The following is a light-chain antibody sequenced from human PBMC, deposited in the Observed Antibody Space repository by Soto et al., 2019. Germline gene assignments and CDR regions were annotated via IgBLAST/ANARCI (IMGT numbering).Light chain of an antibody. J-gene: IGKJ4*01. CDR3: QQYYTDPHF. V-gene: IGKV4-1*01. Sequence: DIVVTQSPDSLLVSLGETATINCESSQSVLYNSNNKNYLAWYQQKPGQPPKLLIYWASTREAGVPDRFSGSGSEKDFTLTISSLKAEDAAFYYCQQYYTDPHFLGGGTKVDTK. CDR2: WAS. CDR1: QSVLYNSNNKNY.